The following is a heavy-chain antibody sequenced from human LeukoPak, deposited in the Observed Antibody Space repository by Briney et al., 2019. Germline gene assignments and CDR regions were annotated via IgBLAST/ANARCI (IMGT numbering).Heavy chain of an antibody. CDR3: AKEGQQLTPSSGWPGGAFDI. V-gene: IGHV3-23*01. Sequence: GGSLRLSCAASGFTFSSYAMSWVRQAPGKGLEWVSAISGSGGSTYYADSVKGRFTISRDNSKNTLYLQMNSLRAEDTAVYYCAKEGQQLTPSSGWPGGAFDIWGQGTMVTVSS. CDR1: GFTFSSYA. J-gene: IGHJ3*02. CDR2: ISGSGGST. D-gene: IGHD6-19*01.